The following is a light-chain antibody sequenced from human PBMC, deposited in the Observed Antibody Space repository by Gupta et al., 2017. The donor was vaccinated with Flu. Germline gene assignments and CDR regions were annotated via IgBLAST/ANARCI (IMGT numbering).Light chain of an antibody. Sequence: DIVLTQSPGILSLSPGESATLSCRASQSVRSSLAWYQRKPGQAPRLLIYGASSRAHGIPDRFSGSGSGTDFTLTINRVEPEDFAVYFCQQYGTSPVTFGQGTRLE. CDR1: QSVRSS. CDR3: QQYGTSPVT. J-gene: IGKJ5*01. CDR2: GAS. V-gene: IGKV3-20*01.